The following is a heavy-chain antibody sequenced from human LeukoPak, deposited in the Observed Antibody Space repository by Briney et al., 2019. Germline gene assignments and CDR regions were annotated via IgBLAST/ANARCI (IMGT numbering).Heavy chain of an antibody. CDR2: ISGDGTTT. CDR1: GFTFSKYW. Sequence: GGSLRLSCAASGFTFSKYWMHWVRQTPGMGLVWISRISGDGTTTSYADSVKGRFTLSRDNAKNTLYLQMNSLRADDTAVYYCARTTYYDTDTAYYRPFDSWGQGTLVTVSS. CDR3: ARTTYYDTDTAYYRPFDS. J-gene: IGHJ4*02. V-gene: IGHV3-74*01. D-gene: IGHD3-16*01.